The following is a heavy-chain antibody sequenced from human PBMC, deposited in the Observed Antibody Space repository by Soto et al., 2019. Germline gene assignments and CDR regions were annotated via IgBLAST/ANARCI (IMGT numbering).Heavy chain of an antibody. CDR3: ARVIVVVPAAIEGGAGWFDP. J-gene: IGHJ5*02. V-gene: IGHV1-69*06. CDR1: GGTFSSYA. Sequence: QVQLVQSGAEVKKPGSSVKVSCKASGGTFSSYAISWVRQAPGQGLEWMGGIIPIFGTANYAQKFQGRVTITADKSTSTAYMKLSSLRSEDTAVYYCARVIVVVPAAIEGGAGWFDPWGQGTLVTVSS. CDR2: IIPIFGTA. D-gene: IGHD2-2*02.